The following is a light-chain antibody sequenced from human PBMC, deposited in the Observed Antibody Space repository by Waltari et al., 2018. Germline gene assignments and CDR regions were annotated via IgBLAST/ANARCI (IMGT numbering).Light chain of an antibody. V-gene: IGLV2-18*02. CDR2: EVN. CDR1: SSDIGTYNR. CDR3: SSYARNTYV. J-gene: IGLJ1*01. Sequence: QSALPQPPSVSGPPGQSVPISCTGTSSDIGTYNRVSWYQKPPGTAPKLRLYEVNNRPSGVPDRFSGSKSGNTASLTISGLQAEDEADYYCSSYARNTYVFGTGTKVTVL.